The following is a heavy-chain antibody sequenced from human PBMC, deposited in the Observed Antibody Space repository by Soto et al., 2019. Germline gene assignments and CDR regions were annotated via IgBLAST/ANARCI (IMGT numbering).Heavy chain of an antibody. CDR3: ASPGVGTYLYFDY. V-gene: IGHV3-23*01. D-gene: IGHD7-27*01. J-gene: IGHJ4*02. CDR1: AFTFSSYA. CDR2: ISGSGANT. Sequence: GGSLRLSCAASAFTFSSYAMSWLRQAPGKGLEWVSGISGSGANTYYADSVKGRFTISRDNSKNTLYLQMNSLRAEDTAVYYCASPGVGTYLYFDYWGQGTLVTVSS.